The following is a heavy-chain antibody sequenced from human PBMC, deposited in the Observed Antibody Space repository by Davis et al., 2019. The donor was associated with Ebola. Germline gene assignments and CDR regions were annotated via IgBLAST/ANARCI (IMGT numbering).Heavy chain of an antibody. CDR3: ARAENIVVVPAAPFHPHPPYYYYGMDV. D-gene: IGHD2-2*01. CDR1: EFTFSSYA. Sequence: LSLTCAASEFTFSSYAMHWVRQAPGKGLEWVAVISYDGSNKYYADSVKGRFTISRDNSKNTLYLQMNSLRAEDTAVYYCARAENIVVVPAAPFHPHPPYYYYGMDVWGRGTTVTVSS. V-gene: IGHV3-30-3*01. J-gene: IGHJ6*04. CDR2: ISYDGSNK.